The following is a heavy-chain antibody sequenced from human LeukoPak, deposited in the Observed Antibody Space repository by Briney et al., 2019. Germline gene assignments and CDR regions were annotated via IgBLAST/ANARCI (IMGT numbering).Heavy chain of an antibody. CDR1: GYTFTSYG. CDR2: ISAYNGNT. D-gene: IGHD3-10*01. J-gene: IGHJ4*02. Sequence: ASVKVSCKASGYTFTSYGISWVRQAPGQGLEWMGWISAYNGNTDYAQKLQGRVTMTTDTSTSTAYMELRSLRSDDTAVYYCARDSRWFGELLSTSHWGQGTLVTVSS. V-gene: IGHV1-18*01. CDR3: ARDSRWFGELLSTSH.